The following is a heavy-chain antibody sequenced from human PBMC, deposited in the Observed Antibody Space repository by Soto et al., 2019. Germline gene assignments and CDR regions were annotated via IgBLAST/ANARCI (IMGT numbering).Heavy chain of an antibody. CDR1: GFTFDDYA. CDR2: ISWNSGSI. V-gene: IGHV3-9*01. Sequence: GGSLRLSCAASGFTFDDYAMHWVRQAPGKGLEWVSGISWNSGSIGYADSVKGRFTISRDNAKNSLYLQMNSLRAEDTALYYCAKMGGELGSPFDAFDIWGQGTMVTVSS. D-gene: IGHD1-26*01. J-gene: IGHJ3*02. CDR3: AKMGGELGSPFDAFDI.